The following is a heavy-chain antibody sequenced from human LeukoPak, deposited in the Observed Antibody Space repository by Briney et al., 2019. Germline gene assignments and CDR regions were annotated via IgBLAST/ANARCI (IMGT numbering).Heavy chain of an antibody. Sequence: GGSLRLSCAASGFTFTSYAMSWVRQAPGKGLEWVSAISNSGGSTYYADSVKGRFTISRDNSKNTLYLQMNSLRAEDTAVYYCATDPDYFDYWGQGTLVTVSS. J-gene: IGHJ4*02. CDR2: ISNSGGST. CDR1: GFTFTSYA. CDR3: ATDPDYFDY. V-gene: IGHV3-23*01.